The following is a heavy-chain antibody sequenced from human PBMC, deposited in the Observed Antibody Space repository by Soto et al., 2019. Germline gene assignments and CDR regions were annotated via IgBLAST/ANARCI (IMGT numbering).Heavy chain of an antibody. Sequence: GGSLRLSCAASGFTFSSYGMHWVRQAPGKGLEWVAVISHDGSNKYYADSVKGRFTISRDHSKNTLYLQMNSLRPEDTAVYYYAKDKAMVLQGGGEVFDIWGQGTMVTVSS. CDR1: GFTFSSYG. D-gene: IGHD3-16*01. J-gene: IGHJ3*02. CDR3: AKDKAMVLQGGGEVFDI. CDR2: ISHDGSNK. V-gene: IGHV3-30*18.